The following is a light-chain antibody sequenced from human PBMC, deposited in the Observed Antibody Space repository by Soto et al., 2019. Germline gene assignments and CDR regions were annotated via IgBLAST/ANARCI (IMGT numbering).Light chain of an antibody. CDR3: QQYNNWPLT. Sequence: EIVMTQSPATLSVSPGERATLSCRASQSISSDVAWYQQKPGQAPRLLIYGASTTATGIPARFSGSGSGTEFTLTISSLQSEDFAVYYCQQYNNWPLTFGGGTKVDI. J-gene: IGKJ4*01. CDR1: QSISSD. V-gene: IGKV3-15*01. CDR2: GAS.